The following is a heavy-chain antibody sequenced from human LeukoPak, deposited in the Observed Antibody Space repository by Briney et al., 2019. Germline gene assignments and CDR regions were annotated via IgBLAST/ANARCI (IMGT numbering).Heavy chain of an antibody. Sequence: GSSVKVSCKASGGTFSSYAISWVRQAPGQGLEWMGGIIPIFGTANYAQKFQGRVTITADESTSTAYMELSSLRSEDTAVYYCARARYYYDSSGYWYLDYWGQGTLVTASS. CDR3: ARARYYYDSSGYWYLDY. D-gene: IGHD3-22*01. J-gene: IGHJ4*02. CDR1: GGTFSSYA. CDR2: IIPIFGTA. V-gene: IGHV1-69*01.